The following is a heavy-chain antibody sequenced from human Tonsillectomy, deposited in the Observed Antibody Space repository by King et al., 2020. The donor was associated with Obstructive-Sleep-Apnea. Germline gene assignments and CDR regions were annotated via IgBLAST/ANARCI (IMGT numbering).Heavy chain of an antibody. D-gene: IGHD3-10*01. CDR2: IYYSGST. Sequence: VQLQESGPGLVKPSQTLSLTCTVSGGSISSGGYYWRWIRQHPGKGLEWIGYIYYSGSTYYNPSLKSRVTISVDTSKNQFSLKLSSVTAADTAVYYCAREHYGSGSFYGMDVWGQGTTVTVSS. V-gene: IGHV4-31*03. CDR1: GGSISSGGYY. CDR3: AREHYGSGSFYGMDV. J-gene: IGHJ6*02.